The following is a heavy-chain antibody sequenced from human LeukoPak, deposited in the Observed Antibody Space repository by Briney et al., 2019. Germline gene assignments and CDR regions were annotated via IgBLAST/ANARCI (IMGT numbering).Heavy chain of an antibody. CDR1: GFTFSSYW. CDR3: ARDNDYYDSSGYMDV. Sequence: GGSLRLSCAASGFTFSSYWMNWVRLAPGKGLEWVANIKEDGSEKYYVDSVKGRFTISRDNAKNSLYLQMNSLRAEDTAVYYCARDNDYYDSSGYMDVWGKGTTVTVSS. V-gene: IGHV3-7*01. D-gene: IGHD3-22*01. J-gene: IGHJ6*03. CDR2: IKEDGSEK.